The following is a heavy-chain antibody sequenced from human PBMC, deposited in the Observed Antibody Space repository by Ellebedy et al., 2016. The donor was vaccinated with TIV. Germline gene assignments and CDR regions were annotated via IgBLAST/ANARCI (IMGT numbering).Heavy chain of an antibody. CDR2: IYWDDAK. CDR1: GFSLSTVGVT. CDR3: AHRRLYFDY. J-gene: IGHJ4*02. Sequence: SGPTLVXPTHTLTLTSTFSGFSLSTVGVTVGWIRQPPGKALELLALIYWDDAKRYSPSLKSRLTITKDTSKNQVVLNMTNLGPRDTATYFCAHRRLYFDYWGQGTLVSVSS. V-gene: IGHV2-5*02.